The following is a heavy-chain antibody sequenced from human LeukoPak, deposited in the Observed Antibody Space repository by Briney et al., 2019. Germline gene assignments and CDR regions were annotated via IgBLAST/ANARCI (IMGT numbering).Heavy chain of an antibody. V-gene: IGHV3-74*01. D-gene: IGHD6-13*01. Sequence: PGGSVRLSCVASGFTFSENWMHWVRQAPGKGLAWVSHINRDGGLTNYADSVKGRFTISRDNARNTVYMQMSSLRVEDTAIYFCAREEHRLAEAGTSAFDLGGQGTLVNVSP. CDR3: AREEHRLAEAGTSAFDL. J-gene: IGHJ3*01. CDR1: GFTFSENW. CDR2: INRDGGLT.